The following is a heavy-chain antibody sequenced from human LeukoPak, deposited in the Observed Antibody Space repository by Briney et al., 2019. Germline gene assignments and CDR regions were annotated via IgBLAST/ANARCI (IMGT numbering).Heavy chain of an antibody. CDR2: ISGSGGST. CDR3: AKDSSGYYSAFDI. D-gene: IGHD3-22*01. J-gene: IGHJ3*02. Sequence: GGSLRLSCGASGFTFSSYAMSWVRQAPGKGQEWVSTISGSGGSTHYADSVKGRFTISRDNSKNTLYLQMNSLRAEDTAVYYCAKDSSGYYSAFDIWGQGTMVTVSS. V-gene: IGHV3-23*01. CDR1: GFTFSSYA.